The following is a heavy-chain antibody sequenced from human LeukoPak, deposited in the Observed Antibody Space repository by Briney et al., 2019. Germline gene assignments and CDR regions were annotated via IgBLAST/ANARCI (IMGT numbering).Heavy chain of an antibody. V-gene: IGHV3-30*18. J-gene: IGHJ4*02. CDR1: GFTFSSYG. CDR3: AKDNGETRHFDY. D-gene: IGHD3-10*01. Sequence: PGGSLRLSCAASGFTFSSYGMHWVRQAPGKGLEWVAVISYDGSNKYYADSVKGRFTISRDNSKNTLYLQMNSLRPEDTTVYYCAKDNGETRHFDYWGQGVLVTVSS. CDR2: ISYDGSNK.